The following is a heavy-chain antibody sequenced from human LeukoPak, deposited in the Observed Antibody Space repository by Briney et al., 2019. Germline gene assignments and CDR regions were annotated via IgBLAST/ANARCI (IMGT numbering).Heavy chain of an antibody. J-gene: IGHJ4*02. V-gene: IGHV3-23*01. CDR2: ISESGDTT. CDR1: GLTFSDAW. CDR3: ANYGSGSYPRNHSGY. D-gene: IGHD3-10*01. Sequence: GGSLRLSCVLSGLTFSDAWMTWVRQAPGKGLEWVASISESGDTTYYLDSVKGRFIISRDNSKNTLYLQIRTLRAEDTAVYYCANYGSGSYPRNHSGYWGQGTQVTVSS.